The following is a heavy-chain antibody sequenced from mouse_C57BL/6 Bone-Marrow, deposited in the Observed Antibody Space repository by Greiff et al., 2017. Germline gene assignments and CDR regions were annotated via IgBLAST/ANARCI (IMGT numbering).Heavy chain of an antibody. CDR2: IWRGGST. CDR3: APLGRDCAMDY. CDR1: GFSLTSYG. Sequence: QVQLQQSGPGLVQPSQSLSITCTVSGFSLTSYGVHWVRQSPGTGLEWLGVIWRGGSTDYNAAFMSRLDITKDNSKSQVFFKMNSLQADDTAIYYCAPLGRDCAMDYWGQGTSVTVSS. J-gene: IGHJ4*01. V-gene: IGHV2-5*01. D-gene: IGHD4-1*01.